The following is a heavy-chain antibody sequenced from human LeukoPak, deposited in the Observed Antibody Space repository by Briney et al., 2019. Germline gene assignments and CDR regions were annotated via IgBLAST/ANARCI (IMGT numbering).Heavy chain of an antibody. CDR3: AKDVDTSSHYGWFDP. J-gene: IGHJ5*02. Sequence: GRSLRLFCAASGFTFSNYGIHWVRQAPGKGLEWVSVIWSHGRSEYYADSVKGRFTISRDNSKNTVSLQTNSLRAEDTAVYYWAKDVDTSSHYGWFDPWGQGTLVIVSS. CDR2: IWSHGRSE. D-gene: IGHD3-22*01. CDR1: GFTFSNYG. V-gene: IGHV3-33*06.